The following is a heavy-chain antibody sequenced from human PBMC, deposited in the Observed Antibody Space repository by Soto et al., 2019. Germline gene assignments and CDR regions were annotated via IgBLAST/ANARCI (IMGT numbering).Heavy chain of an antibody. CDR1: GGSISSGGYY. D-gene: IGHD3-22*01. CDR2: IYYSGST. CDR3: QRGRYDSSGYTDY. Sequence: SETLSLTCTVSGGSISSGGYYWSWIRQHPGKCLEWIGYIYYSGSTYYNPSLKSRVTISVDTSKNQFSLKLSSVTAADTAVYYCQRGRYDSSGYTDYWGQVTLVTVT. V-gene: IGHV4-31*03. J-gene: IGHJ4*02.